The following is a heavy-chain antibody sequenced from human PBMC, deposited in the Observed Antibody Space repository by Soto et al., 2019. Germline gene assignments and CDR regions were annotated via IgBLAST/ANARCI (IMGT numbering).Heavy chain of an antibody. J-gene: IGHJ4*02. D-gene: IGHD2-8*02. CDR1: GGSISSPSYN. Sequence: QLRESGPGLLKPSETLSLTCNVSGGSISSPSYNWGWVRQPPGKGPEWIGTVFYSGTTQYNPSLRSRLAMSVDTSKSQVSLTLTSVTAADTAVYYCTTLASGHFDSWGQGDQVTVSS. V-gene: IGHV4-39*01. CDR3: TTLASGHFDS. CDR2: VFYSGTT.